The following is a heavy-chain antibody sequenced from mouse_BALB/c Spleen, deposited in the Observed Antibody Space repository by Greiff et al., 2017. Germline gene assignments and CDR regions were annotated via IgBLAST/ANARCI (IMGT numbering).Heavy chain of an antibody. J-gene: IGHJ3*01. CDR3: ASLYGSSYPFAY. CDR2: ISSGGGST. CDR1: GFTFSSFG. D-gene: IGHD1-1*01. V-gene: IGHV5-12-1*01. Sequence: EVQLVESGGGLVQPGGSRKLSCAASGFTFSSFGMHWVRQAPEKGLEWVAYISSGGGSTYYPDTVKGRFTISRDNAKNTLYLQMSSLKSEDTAMYYCASLYGSSYPFAYWGQGTLVTVSA.